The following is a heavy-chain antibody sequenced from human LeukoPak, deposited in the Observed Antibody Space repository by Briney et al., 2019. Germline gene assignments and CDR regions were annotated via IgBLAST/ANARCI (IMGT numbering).Heavy chain of an antibody. CDR3: ARDDFEYSVHYGMDV. CDR2: VHRSGDT. J-gene: IGHJ6*02. D-gene: IGHD3-9*01. V-gene: IGHV4-4*07. Sequence: SESLSLTCSVSGGSISGYYWSWIRQPAGKGLEWIGRVHRSGDTNYNPSLKSRLTMSVDTSKNQISLRLRSVSAADTAVYYCARDDFEYSVHYGMDVWGQGTTVTPSS. CDR1: GGSISGYY.